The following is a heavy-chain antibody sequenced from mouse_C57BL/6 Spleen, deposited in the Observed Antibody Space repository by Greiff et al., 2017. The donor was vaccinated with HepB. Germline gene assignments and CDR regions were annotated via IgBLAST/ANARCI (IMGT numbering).Heavy chain of an antibody. CDR1: GFSLTSYG. V-gene: IGHV2-2*01. Sequence: QVQLKESGPGLVQPSQSLSITCTVSGFSLTSYGVHWVRQSPGKGLEWLGVIWSGGSTDYNAAFISRLSISKDNSKSQIFFKMNSLQADETAIYYCARSSTVVAPYHWYFDVWGTGTTVTVSS. D-gene: IGHD1-1*01. CDR2: IWSGGST. CDR3: ARSSTVVAPYHWYFDV. J-gene: IGHJ1*03.